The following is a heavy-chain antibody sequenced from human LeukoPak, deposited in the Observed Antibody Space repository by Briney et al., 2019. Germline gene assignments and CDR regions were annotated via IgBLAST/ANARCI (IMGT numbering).Heavy chain of an antibody. J-gene: IGHJ4*02. D-gene: IGHD3-22*01. CDR1: GLTFTRYY. CDR3: ARAGAERFGGYYALNS. V-gene: IGHV1-46*01. CDR2: ILPKSGST. Sequence: ASVKVSCKTSGLTFTRYYIHWVRQAPGQGLEWMGIILPKSGSTTYAQKFQGRMTMTGDTSTSTVYMELSSLRSEDTAVYYCARAGAERFGGYYALNSWGQGTLVTVSS.